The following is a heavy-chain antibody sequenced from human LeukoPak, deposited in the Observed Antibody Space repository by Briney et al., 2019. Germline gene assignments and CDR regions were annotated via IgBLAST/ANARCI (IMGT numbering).Heavy chain of an antibody. V-gene: IGHV4-39*01. CDR1: GGSISSSSYY. J-gene: IGHJ4*02. CDR2: IYYSGST. Sequence: SETLSLTCTVSGGSISSSSYYWGWLRQPPGTGLEWIGSIYYSGSTYYNPSLKSRVTISVDTSKNQFSLKLSSVTAADTAVYYCARSELLEYYFDYWGQGALVTVSS. D-gene: IGHD1-26*01. CDR3: ARSELLEYYFDY.